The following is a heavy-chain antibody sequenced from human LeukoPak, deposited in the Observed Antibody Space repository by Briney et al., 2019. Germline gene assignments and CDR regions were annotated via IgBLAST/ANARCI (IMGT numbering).Heavy chain of an antibody. D-gene: IGHD1-26*01. V-gene: IGHV3-23*01. CDR2: ISGSDSST. J-gene: IGHJ3*02. CDR1: GFTFSSYA. Sequence: GGSLRLSCVASGFTFSSYAMSWVRQAPGKGLEWVSAISGSDSSTHYADSVKGRFTISRDNSKNTLYLQMSSLRAGDTAVYYCAKAHSGSYPGAFDIWGQGTMVTVSS. CDR3: AKAHSGSYPGAFDI.